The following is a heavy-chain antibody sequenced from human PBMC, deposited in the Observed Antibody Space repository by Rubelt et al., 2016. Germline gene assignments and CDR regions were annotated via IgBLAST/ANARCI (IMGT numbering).Heavy chain of an antibody. CDR3: ARAWDYYDSSGY. D-gene: IGHD3-22*01. Sequence: EVQLLESGGGLVQPGGSLRLSCAASGFTFSTYSMNWIRQAPGKGLEWVSYISPSSSTIYYADSVKGRFTISKDNAKNSLYLKMNSLRDEDTAVYYCARAWDYYDSSGYWGQGTLVTVSS. CDR1: GFTFSTYS. J-gene: IGHJ4*02. V-gene: IGHV3-48*02. CDR2: ISPSSSTI.